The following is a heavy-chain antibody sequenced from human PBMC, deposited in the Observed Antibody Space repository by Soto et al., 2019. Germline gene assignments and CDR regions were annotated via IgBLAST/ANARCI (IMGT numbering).Heavy chain of an antibody. V-gene: IGHV1-8*01. CDR2: MNPNSGDT. CDR1: GNTFTNYD. CDR3: AGGVKYGAYSRWFDP. D-gene: IGHD4-17*01. J-gene: IGHJ5*02. Sequence: QVQLVQSGAEVKKPGASVKVSCKASGNTFTNYDINWVRQATGQGLEYLGWMNPNSGDTAYVQKFQGRGTMTWDTSITTAYMELRSLRSEATAVYFCAGGVKYGAYSRWFDPWGQGTLVTVSS.